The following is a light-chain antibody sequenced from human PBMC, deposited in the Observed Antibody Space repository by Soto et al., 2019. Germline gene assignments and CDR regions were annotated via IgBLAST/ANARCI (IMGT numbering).Light chain of an antibody. V-gene: IGKV1-5*01. CDR1: QSISTW. J-gene: IGKJ1*01. CDR3: QQYNSDSRT. Sequence: DIQMTQSPSTLSASVGDRVTITCRASQSISTWLAWYQQKPGNAPKLLIFDASNLESGVPSRFSGSGSGTEFTLTIASLQPDDFATYYCQQYNSDSRTLGQGTELDIK. CDR2: DAS.